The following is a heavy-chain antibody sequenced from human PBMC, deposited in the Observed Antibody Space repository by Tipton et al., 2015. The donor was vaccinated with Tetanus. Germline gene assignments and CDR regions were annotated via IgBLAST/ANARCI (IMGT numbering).Heavy chain of an antibody. CDR2: IKQDGSEK. CDR1: GFTFSSYW. D-gene: IGHD5-18*01. Sequence: CAASGFTFSSYWMSWVRQAPGKGLEWVANIKQDGSEKYYVDSVKGRFTISRDNAKNSLYLQMNSLRAEDTAVYYCARDGWGYSYGKFTSVAFDIWGQGTMVTVSS. V-gene: IGHV3-7*01. CDR3: ARDGWGYSYGKFTSVAFDI. J-gene: IGHJ3*02.